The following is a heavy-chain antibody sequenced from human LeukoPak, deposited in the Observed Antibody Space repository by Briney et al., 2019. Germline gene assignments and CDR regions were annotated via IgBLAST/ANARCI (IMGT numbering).Heavy chain of an antibody. J-gene: IGHJ4*02. CDR1: GFIFSNYG. CDR3: AKGDVPAAIHVDYFDN. CDR2: VRYDGNNK. D-gene: IGHD2-2*01. Sequence: PGGSLRLSCATSGFIFSNYGMHWVRQAPGKGLEWVACVRYDGNNKYYADSVRGRFTISRDNSKNTLFLQMNSLRPADTAVYYCAKGDVPAAIHVDYFDNWGGGTLVTVSS. V-gene: IGHV3-30*02.